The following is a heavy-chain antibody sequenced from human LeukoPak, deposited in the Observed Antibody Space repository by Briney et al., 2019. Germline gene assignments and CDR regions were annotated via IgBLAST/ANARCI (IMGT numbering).Heavy chain of an antibody. CDR3: ARRHHYYYYMDV. CDR2: IYNTGGT. V-gene: IGHV4-4*09. Sequence: SETLSLTCTVSGGSVSSYYWSWVRQPPGKRLEWLGYIYNTGGTNYNPTLNGRVTISVDTSKNQFSLNLSSVTAADTAVYYCARRHHYYYYMDVWGKGTTVTVSS. J-gene: IGHJ6*03. CDR1: GGSVSSYY.